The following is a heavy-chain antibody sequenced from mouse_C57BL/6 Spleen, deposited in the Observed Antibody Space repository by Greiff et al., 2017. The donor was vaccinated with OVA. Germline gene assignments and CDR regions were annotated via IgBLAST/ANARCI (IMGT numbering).Heavy chain of an antibody. Sequence: VQLVESGAELVRPGASVTLSCKASGYTFTDYEMHWVKQTPVHGLEWIGAIDPETGGTAYNQKFKGKAILTADKSSSTAYMELRSLTSEDSAVYYCTRGLLGSSPRFAYWGQGTLVTVSA. CDR2: IDPETGGT. V-gene: IGHV1-15*01. CDR1: GYTFTDYE. D-gene: IGHD1-1*01. J-gene: IGHJ3*01. CDR3: TRGLLGSSPRFAY.